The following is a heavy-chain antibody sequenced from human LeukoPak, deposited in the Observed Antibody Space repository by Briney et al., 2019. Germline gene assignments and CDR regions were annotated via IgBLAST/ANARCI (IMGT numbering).Heavy chain of an antibody. CDR3: ARSAHYCTSGGCYDDAFDF. D-gene: IGHD2-8*01. V-gene: IGHV3-72*01. CDR1: GFTFSDHY. Sequence: PGGSLRLSCAASGFTFSDHYMDWVRPAPGKGREWVGRTRNKDNSHTTEYAASVKGRFTISRDDLKNSLYLQMNSLKTEDTAVYYCARSAHYCTSGGCYDDAFDFWGQGTMVTVSS. J-gene: IGHJ3*01. CDR2: TRNKDNSHTT.